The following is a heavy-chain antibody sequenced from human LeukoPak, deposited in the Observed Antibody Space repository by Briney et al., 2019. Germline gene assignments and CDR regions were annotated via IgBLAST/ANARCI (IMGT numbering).Heavy chain of an antibody. D-gene: IGHD3-16*02. CDR3: ASLSYDYVWGSYRSDDY. V-gene: IGHV1-18*01. J-gene: IGHJ4*02. CDR2: ISAYNGNT. Sequence: ASVKVSCKASGYTFTSYGISWVRQAPGQGLEWMGWISAYNGNTNYAQKLQGRVTMTTDTSTSTAYMELSRLRSDDTAVYYCASLSYDYVWGSYRSDDYWGQGTLVTVSS. CDR1: GYTFTSYG.